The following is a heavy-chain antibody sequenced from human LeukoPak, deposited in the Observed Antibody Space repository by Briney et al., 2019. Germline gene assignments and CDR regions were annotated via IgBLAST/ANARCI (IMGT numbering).Heavy chain of an antibody. CDR3: AAAIFGVVIIHDAFDI. V-gene: IGHV1-58*01. CDR1: GFTFTSSA. Sequence: RASVKVSCKASGFTFTSSAVQWVRQARGQRLEWIGWIVVGSGNTNYAQKFQERVTITRDMSTSTAYMELSSLRPEDTAVYYCAAAIFGVVIIHDAFDIWGQGTMVTVSS. D-gene: IGHD3-3*01. CDR2: IVVGSGNT. J-gene: IGHJ3*02.